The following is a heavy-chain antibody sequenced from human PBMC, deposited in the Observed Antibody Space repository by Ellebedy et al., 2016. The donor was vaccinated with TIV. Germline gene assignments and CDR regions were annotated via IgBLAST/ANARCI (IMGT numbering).Heavy chain of an antibody. CDR2: IKSNNDGGKT. V-gene: IGHV3-15*07. Sequence: GGSLRLSCAASGITFTYAWMNWVRQAPGKGLEWVGRIKSNNDGGKTDYAAPVKDRIVSSRDDSKNTLYLQMTRLKTEDTAIYYCTTGATIFGVTWGQGTLVTVSS. CDR3: TTGATIFGVT. J-gene: IGHJ4*02. CDR1: GITFTYAW. D-gene: IGHD3-3*01.